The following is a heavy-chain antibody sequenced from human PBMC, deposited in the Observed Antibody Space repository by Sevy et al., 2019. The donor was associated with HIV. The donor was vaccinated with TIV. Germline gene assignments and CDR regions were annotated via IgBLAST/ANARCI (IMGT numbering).Heavy chain of an antibody. CDR1: GGSISSYY. Sequence: SETLSLTCTVSGGSISSYYWSWIRQPPGKGLEWIGYIYYSGSTNYNPSLKSRVTISVDTSKNQFSLKLSSVTAADTAVYYCARDQRIAVAGTGYHYGMDVGGQGTTVTVSS. CDR2: IYYSGST. D-gene: IGHD6-19*01. V-gene: IGHV4-59*01. J-gene: IGHJ6*02. CDR3: ARDQRIAVAGTGYHYGMDV.